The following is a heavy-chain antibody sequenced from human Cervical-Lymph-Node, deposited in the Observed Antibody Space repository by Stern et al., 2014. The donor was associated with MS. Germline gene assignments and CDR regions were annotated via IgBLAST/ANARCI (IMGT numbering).Heavy chain of an antibody. J-gene: IGHJ3*01. CDR3: AHSPPTDDDVFDV. CDR1: GFSLNTTGVG. D-gene: IGHD1-1*01. CDR2: IYWDYDK. V-gene: IGHV2-5*02. Sequence: QITLKESGPTLVNPTETLTLTCAFSGFSLNTTGVGVGWIRQPPGKDLEWLALIYWDYDKRHNPSLKSRLTITKDTSKDQVGLIMTDVDPVDTATYYCAHSPPTDDDVFDVWGQGTLVTVSS.